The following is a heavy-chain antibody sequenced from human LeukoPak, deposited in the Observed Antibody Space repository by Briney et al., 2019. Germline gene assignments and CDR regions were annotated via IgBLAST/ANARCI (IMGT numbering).Heavy chain of an antibody. D-gene: IGHD3-16*02. V-gene: IGHV3-21*01. Sequence: GGSLRLSCAASGFTFSSYSMNWVRQAPGKGLEWVSSISSSSSYIYYADSVKGRFTISRDNAKNSLSLQMNSLRAVDTAVYYCARAWDYVWGSYPGVPGYWGQGTLVTVSS. CDR3: ARAWDYVWGSYPGVPGY. CDR2: ISSSSSYI. J-gene: IGHJ4*02. CDR1: GFTFSSYS.